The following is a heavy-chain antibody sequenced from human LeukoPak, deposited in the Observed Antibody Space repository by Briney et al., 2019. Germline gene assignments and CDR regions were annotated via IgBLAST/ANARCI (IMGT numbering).Heavy chain of an antibody. CDR1: GFTVSSNY. CDR2: IYSGGST. J-gene: IGHJ6*02. CDR3: ARGTNYDFWSGNYYYGMDV. V-gene: IGHV3-53*01. D-gene: IGHD3-3*01. Sequence: GGSLRLSCAASGFTVSSNYMSWVRQAPGKGLEWVSVIYSGGSTYYADSVKGRFTISRDNSKNTLYLQMNSLRAEDTAVYCCARGTNYDFWSGNYYYGMDVWGQGTTVTVSS.